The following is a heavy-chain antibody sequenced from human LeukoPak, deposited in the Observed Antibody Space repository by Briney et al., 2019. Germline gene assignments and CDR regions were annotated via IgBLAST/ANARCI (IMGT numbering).Heavy chain of an antibody. CDR1: GGSISSYY. D-gene: IGHD3-22*01. V-gene: IGHV4-59*01. Sequence: KASETLSLTCTVSGGSISSYYWSWIRQPPGKGLEWIGYIYYSGSTNYNPSLKSRVTISVDTSKNQFSLKLSSVTAADTAVYYCARTLNSGYYPYYFDYWGQGTLVTVSS. J-gene: IGHJ4*02. CDR3: ARTLNSGYYPYYFDY. CDR2: IYYSGST.